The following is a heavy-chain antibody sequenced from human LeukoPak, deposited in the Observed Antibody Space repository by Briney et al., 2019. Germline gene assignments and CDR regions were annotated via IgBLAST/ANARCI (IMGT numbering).Heavy chain of an antibody. CDR3: ARGYYDFWSGYYWFDY. Sequence: GGSLRLSCAASGFTFSSYAMHWVRQAPGKGLEWVAVISYDGSNKYYADSVKGRFTISRDNSKNTLYLQMNSLRAEDTAVYYCARGYYDFWSGYYWFDYWGQGTLVTVPS. D-gene: IGHD3-3*01. CDR1: GFTFSSYA. J-gene: IGHJ4*02. V-gene: IGHV3-30*01. CDR2: ISYDGSNK.